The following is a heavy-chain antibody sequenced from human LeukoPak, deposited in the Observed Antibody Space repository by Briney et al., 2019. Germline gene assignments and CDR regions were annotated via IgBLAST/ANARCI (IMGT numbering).Heavy chain of an antibody. D-gene: IGHD3-10*01. V-gene: IGHV1-69*04. CDR2: IIPFLGTT. CDR3: ARDDYGLGSYYKLDY. CDR1: GYTFTSYG. Sequence: ASVKVSCKASGYTFTSYGISWVRQAPGQGLEWMGRIIPFLGTTNSAQKFQGRVTITADKSTSTAYMELSSLKSEDTAVYYCARDDYGLGSYYKLDYWGLGTLVTVSS. J-gene: IGHJ4*02.